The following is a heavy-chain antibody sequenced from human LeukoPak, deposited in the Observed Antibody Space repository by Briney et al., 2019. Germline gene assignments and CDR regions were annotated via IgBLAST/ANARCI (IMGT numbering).Heavy chain of an antibody. V-gene: IGHV1-18*01. CDR3: ARGPLWFGELLPDY. J-gene: IGHJ4*02. CDR2: ISAYNGNT. CDR1: GYTFTSYG. D-gene: IGHD3-10*01. Sequence: ASVRVSCKASGYTFTSYGISWVRQAPGQGLERMGRISAYNGNTNYAQKLQGRVTMTTDTSTSTAYMELRSLRSDDTAVYYCARGPLWFGELLPDYWGQGTLVTVSS.